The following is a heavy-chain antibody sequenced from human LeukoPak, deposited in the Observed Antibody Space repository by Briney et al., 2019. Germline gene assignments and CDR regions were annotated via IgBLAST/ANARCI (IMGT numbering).Heavy chain of an antibody. D-gene: IGHD1-26*01. J-gene: IGHJ4*02. V-gene: IGHV3-74*01. CDR2: INSDGSST. Sequence: GGSLRLSCAASGFTFSSYWMHWVRQAPGKGRVWVSRINSDGSSTSYADSVRGRFSISRDNAKNTLYLQMNSLGVEDTAVYYCARDLHWGASDYWGQGTLVTVSS. CDR3: ARDLHWGASDY. CDR1: GFTFSSYW.